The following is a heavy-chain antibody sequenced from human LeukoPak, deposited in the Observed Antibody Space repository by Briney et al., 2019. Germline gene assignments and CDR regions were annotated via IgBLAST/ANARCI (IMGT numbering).Heavy chain of an antibody. CDR3: ARIIVGDTSDFDY. D-gene: IGHD1-26*01. V-gene: IGHV1-69*01. CDR2: IIPIFGTA. J-gene: IGHJ4*02. CDR1: GGTFSSYA. Sequence: SVKVSCKASGGTFSSYALSWVRQAPGQGLEWMGGIIPIFGTANYAQKLQGRVTITADESTSTAYMELSSLRSEDTAVYYCARIIVGDTSDFDYWGQGTLVTVSS.